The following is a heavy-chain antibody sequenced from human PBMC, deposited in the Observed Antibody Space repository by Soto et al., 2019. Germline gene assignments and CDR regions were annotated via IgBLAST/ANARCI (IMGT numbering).Heavy chain of an antibody. CDR2: IIPIFGTT. D-gene: IGHD6-13*01. J-gene: IGHJ4*02. CDR1: GGTFSSYA. Sequence: GASVKVSCKASGGTFSSYAISWVRQAPGQGLEWMGGIIPIFGTTNYAQKFQGRVTMTTDESTSTAYMELRSLRSDDTAVYYCARDFRIAAAGRYTDDCGQGTLVTVSS. V-gene: IGHV1-69*05. CDR3: ARDFRIAAAGRYTDD.